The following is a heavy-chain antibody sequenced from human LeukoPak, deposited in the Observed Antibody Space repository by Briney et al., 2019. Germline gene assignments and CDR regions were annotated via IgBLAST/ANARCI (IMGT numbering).Heavy chain of an antibody. V-gene: IGHV3-21*01. CDR2: ISTSSGYI. D-gene: IGHD3-10*01. CDR3: ATWFGELSWGLFDY. CDR1: GFTFSSYS. J-gene: IGHJ4*02. Sequence: GGSLRLSCAASGFTFSSYSMNWVRQAPGKGLEWVSSISTSSGYIYYADSVRGRFTISRDNAKNSLYLQMNNLRDEDTAVYYCATWFGELSWGLFDYWGQGTLVTVSS.